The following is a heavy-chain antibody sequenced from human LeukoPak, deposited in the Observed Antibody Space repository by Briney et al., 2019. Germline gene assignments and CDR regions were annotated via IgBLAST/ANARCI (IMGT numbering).Heavy chain of an antibody. CDR1: GGSISRYY. CDR3: ARGGSYYGEDWFDP. CDR2: IYYSGST. Sequence: PSETLSLTCTVSGGSISRYYWSWIRQPPGKGLEWIGYIYYSGSTNYNPSLKSRVTISVDTSKNQFSLKLSSVTAADTAVYYCARGGSYYGEDWFDPWGQGTLVTVSS. V-gene: IGHV4-59*01. J-gene: IGHJ5*02. D-gene: IGHD1-26*01.